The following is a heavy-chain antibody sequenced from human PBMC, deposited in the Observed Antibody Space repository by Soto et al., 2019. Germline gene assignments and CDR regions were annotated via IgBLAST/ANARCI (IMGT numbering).Heavy chain of an antibody. Sequence: SETLSLTCTVSGDSIKNYFWSWVRQPPGTGLEWIGHFYHSGTTNYSPALKRRVTISIDQSKNQFSLRLNSVTAADTAVYFCARDPGYCTNGVCPIFDFWGQGIPVTVSS. D-gene: IGHD2-8*01. J-gene: IGHJ4*02. CDR1: GDSIKNYF. CDR3: ARDPGYCTNGVCPIFDF. V-gene: IGHV4-59*01. CDR2: FYHSGTT.